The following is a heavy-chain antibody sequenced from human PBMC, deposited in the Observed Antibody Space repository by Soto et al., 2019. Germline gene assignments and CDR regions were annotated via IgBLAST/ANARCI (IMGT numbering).Heavy chain of an antibody. V-gene: IGHV3-53*01. Sequence: GGSLRLSCAASGFTVSNNYINWVRQAPGKGLEWVSVIYSGGSTYYSDSVKGRFTISRDNSKNTLYLQMNSLRAEDTAVYYCARDGGSSGVDYWGQGTLVTVSS. CDR1: GFTVSNNY. CDR2: IYSGGST. J-gene: IGHJ4*02. CDR3: ARDGGSSGVDY. D-gene: IGHD6-19*01.